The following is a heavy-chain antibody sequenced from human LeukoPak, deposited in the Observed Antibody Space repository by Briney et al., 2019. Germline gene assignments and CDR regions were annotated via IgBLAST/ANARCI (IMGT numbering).Heavy chain of an antibody. V-gene: IGHV1-2*02. CDR2: INPNSGGT. J-gene: IGHJ4*02. Sequence: ASVKVSCKASGYTFTGYYMHWVRQAPGQGREGMGWINPNSGGTNYAQKFQGRVTITRDTSISTAYMELSRLRSDDTAVYYCARGGDIVLMVYAIGYFDYWGQGTLVTVSS. CDR3: ARGGDIVLMVYAIGYFDY. D-gene: IGHD2-8*01. CDR1: GYTFTGYY.